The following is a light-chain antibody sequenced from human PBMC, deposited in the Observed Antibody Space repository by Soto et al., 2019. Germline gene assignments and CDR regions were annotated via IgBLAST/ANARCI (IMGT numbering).Light chain of an antibody. J-gene: IGKJ1*01. Sequence: AIPLTQSPSSLSASVGDRVTITCRASQDISSSLAWYQQKAGKAPKLLIYGASILQSGVPSGFSGSGFGTDFTLTISSLRAEDFAIYFCQQRSSWMWAFGQGTRVEVK. V-gene: IGKV1-13*02. CDR3: QQRSSWMWA. CDR1: QDISSS. CDR2: GAS.